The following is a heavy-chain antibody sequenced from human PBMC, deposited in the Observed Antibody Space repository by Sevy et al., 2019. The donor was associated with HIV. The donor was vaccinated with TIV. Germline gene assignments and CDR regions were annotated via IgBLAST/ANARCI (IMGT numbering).Heavy chain of an antibody. Sequence: GGSLRLSCAASGFTFTSDYMHWVRQPPGKGLVWVSHINTAGKLIRYADSVKGRFTTSRDNAKNTLYLQMNSLRAEDTAVYYCARGSRWTFGSWGQGTLVTVSS. CDR1: GFTFTSDY. D-gene: IGHD3-16*02. CDR3: ARGSRWTFGS. J-gene: IGHJ4*02. V-gene: IGHV3-74*01. CDR2: INTAGKLI.